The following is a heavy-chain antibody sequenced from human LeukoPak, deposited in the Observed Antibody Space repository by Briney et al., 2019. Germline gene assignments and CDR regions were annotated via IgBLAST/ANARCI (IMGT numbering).Heavy chain of an antibody. D-gene: IGHD4-23*01. CDR3: ASGVGTEPYYYYYMDV. CDR2: ISAYNGNT. V-gene: IGHV1-18*01. J-gene: IGHJ6*03. Sequence: ASVKVSCKASGYTFTSYGISWVRQAPGQGLEWMGWISAYNGNTNYAQKLQGRVTMTIDTSTSTAYMELRSLRSGDTAVYYCASGVGTEPYYYYYMDVWGKGTTVTVSS. CDR1: GYTFTSYG.